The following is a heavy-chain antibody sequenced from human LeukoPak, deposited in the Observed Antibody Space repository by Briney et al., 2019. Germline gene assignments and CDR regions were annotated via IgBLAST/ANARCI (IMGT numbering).Heavy chain of an antibody. V-gene: IGHV4-39*02. Sequence: SETLSLTCTVSGGSISSSSYYWGWIRQPPGKGLEWIGSIYYSGSTYYNPSLKSRVTISVDTSKNQFSLKLSSVTAADTAVYYCARDRLGATFGFDYWGQGTLVTVSS. CDR2: IYYSGST. CDR1: GGSISSSSYY. CDR3: ARDRLGATFGFDY. J-gene: IGHJ4*02. D-gene: IGHD1-26*01.